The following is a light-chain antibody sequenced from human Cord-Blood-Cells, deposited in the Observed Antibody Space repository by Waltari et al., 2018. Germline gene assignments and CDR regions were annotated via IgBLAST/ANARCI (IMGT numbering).Light chain of an antibody. CDR1: NIGSKS. Sequence: SYVLTQPPSVSVAPGKTARITCGGNNIGSKSVHWYQQKPGQAPVLVIYYDSDRPSGILEGFSGSNSGNTATLTISRVEAGDEADYYCQVWDSSSDHYVFGTGTKVTVL. CDR3: QVWDSSSDHYV. V-gene: IGLV3-21*04. CDR2: YDS. J-gene: IGLJ1*01.